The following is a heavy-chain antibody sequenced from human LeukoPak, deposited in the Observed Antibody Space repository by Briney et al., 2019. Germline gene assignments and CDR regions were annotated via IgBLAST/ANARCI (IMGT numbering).Heavy chain of an antibody. V-gene: IGHV1-18*01. D-gene: IGHD2-21*02. CDR2: VSGYNGNT. Sequence: ASVRVSCKVFGYIFTEYGLSWVRQAPGQGLEWVGWVSGYNGNTNYAQKFHDRVIMTTDTATSTVYMELKSLRSDDTAVYFCAITGYRSDCFSKGWGPGTLVTVSS. CDR1: GYIFTEYG. CDR3: AITGYRSDCFSKG. J-gene: IGHJ4*02.